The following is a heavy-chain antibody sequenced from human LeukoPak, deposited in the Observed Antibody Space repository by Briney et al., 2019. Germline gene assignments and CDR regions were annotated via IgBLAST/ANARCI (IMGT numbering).Heavy chain of an antibody. Sequence: SETLSLTCTVSSGSISSSGYYWSWIRQPPGKGLEWIGYIYYSGSTNYNPSLKSRVTISVDTSKNQFSLKLSSVTAADTAVYYCARGATYYYDSSGYPTYDYWGQGTLVTVSS. CDR3: ARGATYYYDSSGYPTYDY. J-gene: IGHJ4*02. CDR2: IYYSGST. CDR1: SGSISSSGYY. V-gene: IGHV4-61*08. D-gene: IGHD3-22*01.